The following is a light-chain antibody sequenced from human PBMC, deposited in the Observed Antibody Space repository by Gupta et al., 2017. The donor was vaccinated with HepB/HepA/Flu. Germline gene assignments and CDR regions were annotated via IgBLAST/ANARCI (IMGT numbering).Light chain of an antibody. J-gene: IGKJ5*01. CDR2: AAS. V-gene: IGKV1-9*01. CDR1: QGISSY. Sequence: DIQLTQSPSFLSASVGDRVTITCRASQGISSYLAWYQQKPGKAPKLLIYAASTLQSGVPSRFSGSGSGTEFTLTISSRQPEDFATYYCQQRNSCPRTFGQGTRLEIK. CDR3: QQRNSCPRT.